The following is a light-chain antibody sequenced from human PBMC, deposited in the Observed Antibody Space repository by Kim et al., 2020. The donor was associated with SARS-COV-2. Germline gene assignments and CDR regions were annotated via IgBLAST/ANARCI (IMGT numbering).Light chain of an antibody. CDR1: KIGAKS. Sequence: SYELTQPPSVSVAPGETASITCGGDKIGAKSVHRYQQKPGQAPVDVIYYDSGRPSGIPERFSGANSGNTATLTISRVEAGDEAVDYCQVGDRTSDRVFGGGTQMSVL. CDR3: QVGDRTSDRV. CDR2: YDS. J-gene: IGLJ3*02. V-gene: IGLV3-21*04.